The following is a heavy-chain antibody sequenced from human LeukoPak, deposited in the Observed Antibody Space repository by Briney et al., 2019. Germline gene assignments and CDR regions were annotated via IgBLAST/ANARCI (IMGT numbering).Heavy chain of an antibody. Sequence: PGRSLRLSCAASGFTFSSYGMHWVRQAPGKGLEWVAVIWYDGSNKYYADSVKGRFTISRDNPKNTLYLQVNSLRAEDTAVYYCAKNPRSYDSSGYYYPDPWGQGTLVTVSS. CDR1: GFTFSSYG. V-gene: IGHV3-33*06. J-gene: IGHJ5*02. D-gene: IGHD3-22*01. CDR2: IWYDGSNK. CDR3: AKNPRSYDSSGYYYPDP.